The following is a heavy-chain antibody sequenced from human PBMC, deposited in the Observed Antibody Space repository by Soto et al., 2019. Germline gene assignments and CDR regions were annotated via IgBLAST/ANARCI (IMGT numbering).Heavy chain of an antibody. D-gene: IGHD6-19*01. CDR3: AKALSGWPNDAFDI. J-gene: IGHJ3*02. Sequence: HPXESLQLSFAASGFTFSSYWVHWVRQAPGKGLVWVSRINSDGSSTSYADSVKGRFTISRDNAKNTLYLQMNSLRAEDTAVYYCAKALSGWPNDAFDIWGQGTMVIVS. V-gene: IGHV3-74*01. CDR2: INSDGSST. CDR1: GFTFSSYW.